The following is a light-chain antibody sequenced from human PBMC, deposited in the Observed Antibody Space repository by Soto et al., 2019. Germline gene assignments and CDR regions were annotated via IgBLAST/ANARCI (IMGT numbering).Light chain of an antibody. J-gene: IGKJ2*01. CDR1: QSVDSY. CDR2: DAS. CDR3: LQRSNYYA. V-gene: IGKV3-11*01. Sequence: EIVLTQSPATLSLSPGERATLSCKASQSVDSYVGWYQQKPGQAPRLLIYDASNRAAGIPARFSGSGSGTVFTLTISRLAPEDFAVYYCLQRSNYYAFGQGTKLEIK.